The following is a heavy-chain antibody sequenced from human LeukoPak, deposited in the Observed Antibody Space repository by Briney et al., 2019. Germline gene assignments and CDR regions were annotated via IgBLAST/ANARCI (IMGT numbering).Heavy chain of an antibody. Sequence: ASVKVSCKASGGTFSSYAISWVRQAPGQGLEWMGGIIPIFGTANYAQKFQGRVTITTDESTSTAYMELSSLRSEDTAVYYCARDRWYYYDSSGYYSFDYWGQGTLVTVSS. CDR1: GGTFSSYA. D-gene: IGHD3-22*01. V-gene: IGHV1-69*05. J-gene: IGHJ4*02. CDR2: IIPIFGTA. CDR3: ARDRWYYYDSSGYYSFDY.